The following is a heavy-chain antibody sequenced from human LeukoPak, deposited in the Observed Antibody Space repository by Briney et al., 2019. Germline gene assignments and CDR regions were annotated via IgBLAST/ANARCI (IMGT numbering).Heavy chain of an antibody. D-gene: IGHD3-22*01. Sequence: ASVKVSCKASGYTFINNWMHWVRQAPGQGLEWMGWISAYNGNTNYAQKLQGRVTMTTDTSTSTAYMELRSLRSDDTAVYYCARASGYFGYWGQGTLVTVSS. J-gene: IGHJ4*02. CDR2: ISAYNGNT. CDR3: ARASGYFGY. CDR1: GYTFINNW. V-gene: IGHV1-18*04.